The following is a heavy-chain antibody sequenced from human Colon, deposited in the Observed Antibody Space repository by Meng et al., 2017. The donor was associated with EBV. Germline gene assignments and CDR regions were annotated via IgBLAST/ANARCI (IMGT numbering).Heavy chain of an antibody. CDR1: GDSITSGDYS. J-gene: IGHJ5*02. V-gene: IGHV4-30-2*01. Sequence: LRASGSGLVRPSQPRSLPCAVSGDSITSGDYSWTWIRQPPGKGLEWIGYIYHGVNIYYTPSLRSRVTISVDKSRNQFSLKLTSVSAADTAVYYCVRDTRRGGGWFDPWGQGTLVTVSS. CDR2: IYHGVNI. D-gene: IGHD3-10*01. CDR3: VRDTRRGGGWFDP.